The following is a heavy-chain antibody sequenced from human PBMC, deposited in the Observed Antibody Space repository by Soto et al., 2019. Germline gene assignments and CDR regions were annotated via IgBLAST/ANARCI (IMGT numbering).Heavy chain of an antibody. CDR2: INPNSGGT. CDR3: ERERIAVAETCYDMDG. D-gene: IGHD6-19*01. Sequence: GASVKVSCKASGYTFTGYYMQWVRQAPGQGLEWMGLINPNSGGTNSAQKFQGMVTMTRDTSISTDYTELSRMRSDDTAVYYYERERIAVAETCYDMDGWGQGTTVTVSS. V-gene: IGHV1-2*02. J-gene: IGHJ6*02. CDR1: GYTFTGYY.